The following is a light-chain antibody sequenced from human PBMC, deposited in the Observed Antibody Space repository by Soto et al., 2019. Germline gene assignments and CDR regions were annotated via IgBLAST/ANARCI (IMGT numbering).Light chain of an antibody. CDR1: QSVSPW. CDR3: QQYHSYPYS. CDR2: QAS. Sequence: DIHMTQSPSTLSVSVRDRVTITCRASQSVSPWLAWYQQKPGKAPRLLIYQASTLESGVPSRFSGSGTGTGFTLTISSLQPDDFATYYCQQYHSYPYSFGQGTKLEI. V-gene: IGKV1-5*03. J-gene: IGKJ2*01.